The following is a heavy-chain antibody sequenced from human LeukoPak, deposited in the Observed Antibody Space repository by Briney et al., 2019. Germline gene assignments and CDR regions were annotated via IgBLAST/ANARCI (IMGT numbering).Heavy chain of an antibody. V-gene: IGHV4-4*02. D-gene: IGHD6-13*01. J-gene: IGHJ4*02. CDR3: ARSYSSTWTLNY. CDR2: IYHSGST. Sequence: SETLSLTCAVSGASISSSYWWSWVRQPPGKGLEWIGEIYHSGSTNYTPSLRSRVTMSVDRSKNQFSLNLSSVTTADTAVYYCARSYSSTWTLNYWGQGTLVTVSS. CDR1: GASISSSYW.